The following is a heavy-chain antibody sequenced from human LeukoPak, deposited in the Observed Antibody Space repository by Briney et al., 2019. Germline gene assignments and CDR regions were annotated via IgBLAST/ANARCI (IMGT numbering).Heavy chain of an antibody. J-gene: IGHJ4*02. Sequence: SGGSLRLSCAVSGFTFSDYYMSWIRQAPGKGLEWVSYISSSGSTIYYADSVKGRFTISRDNAKNSLYLQMNSLRAEDAAVYYCARGDSSSHESYFDYWGQGTLVTVSS. CDR1: GFTFSDYY. CDR3: ARGDSSSHESYFDY. CDR2: ISSSGSTI. V-gene: IGHV3-11*04. D-gene: IGHD6-13*01.